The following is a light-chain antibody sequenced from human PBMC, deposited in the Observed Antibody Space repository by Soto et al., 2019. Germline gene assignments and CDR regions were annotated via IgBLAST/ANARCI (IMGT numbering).Light chain of an antibody. V-gene: IGKV3-20*01. CDR3: QQDGSSPWT. CDR2: GAS. J-gene: IGKJ1*01. Sequence: EIVFTQSPGTLSLSPRERATLSCRASQSFNSIYLAWYQQKPGQAPRLLIYGASSRATGIPDRFSGSGSGTDFTLTISRLEPEDFAVYYCQQDGSSPWTFGQGTKVDIK. CDR1: QSFNSIY.